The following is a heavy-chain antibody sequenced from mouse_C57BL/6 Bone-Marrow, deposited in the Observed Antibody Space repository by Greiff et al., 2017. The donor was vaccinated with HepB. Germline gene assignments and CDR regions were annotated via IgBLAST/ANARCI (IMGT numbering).Heavy chain of an antibody. CDR3: ARLGDYDGAWFAY. V-gene: IGHV1-53*01. CDR2: INPSNGGT. Sequence: QVQLKQPGTELVKPGASVKLSCKASGYTFTSYWMHWVKQRPGQGLEWIGNINPSNGGTNYNEKFKSKATLTVDKSSSTAYMQLSSLTSEDSAVYFCARLGDYDGAWFAYWGQGTLVTVAA. D-gene: IGHD2-4*01. J-gene: IGHJ3*01. CDR1: GYTFTSYW.